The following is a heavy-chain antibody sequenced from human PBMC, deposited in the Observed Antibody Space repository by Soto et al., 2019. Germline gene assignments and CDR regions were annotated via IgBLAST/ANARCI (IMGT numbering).Heavy chain of an antibody. J-gene: IGHJ4*02. Sequence: GGSLRLSCAASGFTFSSYAMHWFRQAPGKGLEWVAVISYDGSNKYYADSVKGRFTISRDNSKNTLYLQMNSLRAEDTAVYYCARESGDIVVVPAAMRGSYYFDYWGQGTRVNVSS. CDR1: GFTFSSYA. V-gene: IGHV3-30-3*01. D-gene: IGHD2-2*01. CDR2: ISYDGSNK. CDR3: ARESGDIVVVPAAMRGSYYFDY.